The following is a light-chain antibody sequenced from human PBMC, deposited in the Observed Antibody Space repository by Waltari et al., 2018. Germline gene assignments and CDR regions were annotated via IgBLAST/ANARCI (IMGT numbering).Light chain of an antibody. CDR1: SSNIGTNY. J-gene: IGLJ2*01. V-gene: IGLV1-47*01. Sequence: QSVLTQPPSASGTPGQRVTISCSGSSSNIGTNYIYWYQQLPGTAPKLLIFRNEHRPSGVPDRFSASKSGTSASLAIIGLRSEDEADYYCASWGDGLSGPSVVFGGGTKLTVL. CDR3: ASWGDGLSGPSVV. CDR2: RNE.